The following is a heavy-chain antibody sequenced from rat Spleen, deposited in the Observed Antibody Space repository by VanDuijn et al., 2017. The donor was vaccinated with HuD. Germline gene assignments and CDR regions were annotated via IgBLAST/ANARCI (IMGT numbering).Heavy chain of an antibody. Sequence: EVQLVESGGGLVQPGRSLKLSCAASGFTFSDFDMAWVRQAPTKGLEWVASISTGDDDTYYRDSVKGRFTVSRDNAKSTLYLQVDSLRSEDTAIYYCARPTTGIPFNYWGQGVMVTVSS. D-gene: IGHD1-9*01. CDR1: GFTFSDFD. V-gene: IGHV5S23*01. J-gene: IGHJ2*01. CDR3: ARPTTGIPFNY. CDR2: ISTGDDDT.